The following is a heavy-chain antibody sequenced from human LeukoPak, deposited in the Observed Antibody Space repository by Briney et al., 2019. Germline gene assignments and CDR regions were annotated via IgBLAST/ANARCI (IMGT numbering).Heavy chain of an antibody. J-gene: IGHJ6*03. Sequence: ASVKVSCKASGGTFSSYAISWVRQAPGQGLEWMGGIIPIFGTANYAQKFQGRVTITADKSTSTAYMELSSLRSEDTAVYYCARDRGSHTAMVTWLPYYYYYYYMDVWGKGTTVTVSS. CDR3: ARDRGSHTAMVTWLPYYYYYYYMDV. D-gene: IGHD5-18*01. CDR1: GGTFSSYA. V-gene: IGHV1-69*06. CDR2: IIPIFGTA.